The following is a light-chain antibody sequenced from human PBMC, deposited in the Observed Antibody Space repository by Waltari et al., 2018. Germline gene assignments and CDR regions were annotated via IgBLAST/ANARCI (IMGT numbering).Light chain of an antibody. Sequence: QSALTQPASVSGSPGQSITISCTGTTSDLGGYNYVSWYQQHPGKAPKLMIYDVSSRPSGVSNRFSGSKSGNTASLTISGLQAEDEADYDCSSFTSSSTWVFGGGTKLTVL. CDR2: DVS. CDR1: TSDLGGYNY. V-gene: IGLV2-14*01. J-gene: IGLJ3*02. CDR3: SSFTSSSTWV.